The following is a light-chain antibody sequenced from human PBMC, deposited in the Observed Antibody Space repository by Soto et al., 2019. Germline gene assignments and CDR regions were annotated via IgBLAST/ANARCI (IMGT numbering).Light chain of an antibody. CDR3: LQDNNYPWT. CDR2: GAS. CDR1: QAIRND. Sequence: AIQMTQSPSSLSASVGDRVTISCRASQAIRNDLGWYQQKPGKAPNLLIYGASSLESGVPSRFSGSGSGTDFTLTISSLPPEDFATYYCLQDNNYPWTFGQGTKLEI. J-gene: IGKJ1*01. V-gene: IGKV1-6*01.